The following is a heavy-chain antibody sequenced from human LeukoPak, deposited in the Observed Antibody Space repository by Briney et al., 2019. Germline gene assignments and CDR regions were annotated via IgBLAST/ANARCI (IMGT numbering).Heavy chain of an antibody. J-gene: IGHJ6*02. CDR1: GFTFSSYS. CDR3: AREEAVCGMDV. Sequence: GGSLRLSCAASGFTFSSYSMNWVRQAPGKGLEWVSYISSSSSTIYYADSVKGRFTISRDNAKNSLYLQMNSLRAEDTAVYYCAREEAVCGMDVWGQGTTVTVSS. CDR2: ISSSSSTI. V-gene: IGHV3-48*04.